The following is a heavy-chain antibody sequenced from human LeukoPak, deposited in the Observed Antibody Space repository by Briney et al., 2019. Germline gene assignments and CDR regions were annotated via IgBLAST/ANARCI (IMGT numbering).Heavy chain of an antibody. CDR1: GYTFTSYD. CDR3: ARVGREYSSGWYRGGALDY. CDR2: MNPNSGNT. J-gene: IGHJ4*02. D-gene: IGHD6-19*01. V-gene: IGHV1-8*01. Sequence: ASVKVSCKASGYTFTSYDINWVRQATGQGLEWMGWMNPNSGNTGYAQKFQGRVTMTRNTAISTAYMELSSLRSEDTAVYYCARVGREYSSGWYRGGALDYWGQGTLVTVSS.